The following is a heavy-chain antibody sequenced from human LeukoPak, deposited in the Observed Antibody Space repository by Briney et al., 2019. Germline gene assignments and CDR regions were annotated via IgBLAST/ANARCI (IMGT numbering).Heavy chain of an antibody. V-gene: IGHV1-2*02. D-gene: IGHD6-13*01. CDR1: GYTFTGYY. CDR2: INPNSGST. Sequence: ASVKVSCKASGYTFTGYYIHWVRQAPGQGLEWMGWINPNSGSTNYAQNFQGRVTMTRDTSISTAYMELNRLRYNDTAVYYCARGYSGSQKDWGQGTLVTVSS. J-gene: IGHJ4*02. CDR3: ARGYSGSQKD.